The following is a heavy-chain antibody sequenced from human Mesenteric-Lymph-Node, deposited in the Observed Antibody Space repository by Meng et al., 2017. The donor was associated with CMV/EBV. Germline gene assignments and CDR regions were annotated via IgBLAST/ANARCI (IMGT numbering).Heavy chain of an antibody. J-gene: IGHJ4*02. CDR1: GDTSNSHS. D-gene: IGHD6-19*01. CDR3: ARGSQVVAGVEDHYLDC. CDR2: IIPRVGIP. V-gene: IGHV1-69*04. Sequence: SVKVSCKASGDTSNSHSISWLREVPGQGVEWMGRIIPRVGIPNYIPKFQGKITISADKSTNTAYLEVTSLTSEDTATYYCARGSQVVAGVEDHYLDCWGQGSLVTVSS.